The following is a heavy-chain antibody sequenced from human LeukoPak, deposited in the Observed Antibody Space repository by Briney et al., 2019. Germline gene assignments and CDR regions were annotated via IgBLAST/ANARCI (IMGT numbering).Heavy chain of an antibody. D-gene: IGHD3-10*01. CDR3: ANGTTMEDAFDI. CDR1: GFTFSSYG. V-gene: IGHV3-30*18. Sequence: PGGPLRLSCAASGFTFSSYGMHWVRQAPGKGLEWVAVISYDGSNKYYADSVKGRFTISRDNSKNTLYLQMNSLRAEDTAVYYCANGTTMEDAFDIWGQGTMVTVSS. J-gene: IGHJ3*02. CDR2: ISYDGSNK.